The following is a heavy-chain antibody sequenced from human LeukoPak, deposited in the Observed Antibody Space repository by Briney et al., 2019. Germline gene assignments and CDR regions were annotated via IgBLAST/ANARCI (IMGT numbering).Heavy chain of an antibody. J-gene: IGHJ5*02. V-gene: IGHV1-2*02. CDR3: ARDPAVAGSNWFDP. CDR1: GYTFTDNY. D-gene: IGHD6-19*01. Sequence: ASVKVSCKTSGYTFTDNYVHWVRQAPGQGLEWMGWINPDSGGTNYAQNFRGRVTMTRDTSISTAYMELSRLRSDDTAVYYCARDPAVAGSNWFDPWGQGTLVTVSS. CDR2: INPDSGGT.